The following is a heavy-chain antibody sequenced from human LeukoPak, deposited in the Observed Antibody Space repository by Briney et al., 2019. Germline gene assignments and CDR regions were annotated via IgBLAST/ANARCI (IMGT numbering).Heavy chain of an antibody. D-gene: IGHD3-16*01. CDR2: IWYDGSIK. V-gene: IGHV3-33*01. Sequence: GGSLRLSCAASGFIFSNHGMHWVRQAPGKGLEWVAVIWYDGSIKYYADSVKGRFSTSRDNSKNTVDLQMNSLRVEDTAVYYCARDRPGGGINGMDVWGRGTTVTVSS. J-gene: IGHJ6*02. CDR3: ARDRPGGGINGMDV. CDR1: GFIFSNHG.